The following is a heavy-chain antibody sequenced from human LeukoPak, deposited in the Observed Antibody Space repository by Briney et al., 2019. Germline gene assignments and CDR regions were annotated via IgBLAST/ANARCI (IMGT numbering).Heavy chain of an antibody. J-gene: IGHJ5*02. CDR2: IYTSGST. D-gene: IGHD3-3*01. CDR1: GYSISSGYY. Sequence: SETLSLTCAVSGYSISSGYYWSWIRQPAGKGLEWIGRIYTSGSTNYNPSLKSRVTISVDTSKNQFSLKLSSVTAADTAVYYCARALDFWSGYPFDPWGQGTLVTVSS. V-gene: IGHV4-61*02. CDR3: ARALDFWSGYPFDP.